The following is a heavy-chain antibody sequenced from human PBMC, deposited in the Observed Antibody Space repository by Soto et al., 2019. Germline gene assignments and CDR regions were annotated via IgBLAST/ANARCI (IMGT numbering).Heavy chain of an antibody. Sequence: QGQLQESGPGLVKPSQTLSLTCTVSGGSISSGGYYWSWIRQHPGKGLEWIGYIYYSGSTYYNPSLKSRVTLSVDTSKNQLSLKLSSVAAADTAVYYCARCRYYDSSVSEVFDIWGQGTMVTVSS. V-gene: IGHV4-31*03. CDR3: ARCRYYDSSVSEVFDI. CDR1: GGSISSGGYY. J-gene: IGHJ3*02. D-gene: IGHD3-22*01. CDR2: IYYSGST.